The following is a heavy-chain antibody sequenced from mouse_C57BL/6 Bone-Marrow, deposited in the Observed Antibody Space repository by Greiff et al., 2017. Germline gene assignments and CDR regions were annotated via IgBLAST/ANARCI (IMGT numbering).Heavy chain of an antibody. CDR1: GYTFTSYW. CDR3: ARDYDSSFAY. Sequence: QVQLQQPGAELVKPGASVKLSCKASGYTFTSYWMQWVKQRPGQGLEWIGEIDPSDSYTNYNQKFKGQATLTVDTSSSTAYMQLSSLTSEDSAVYYCARDYDSSFAYWGQGTLVTVSA. J-gene: IGHJ3*01. CDR2: IDPSDSYT. D-gene: IGHD2-4*01. V-gene: IGHV1-50*01.